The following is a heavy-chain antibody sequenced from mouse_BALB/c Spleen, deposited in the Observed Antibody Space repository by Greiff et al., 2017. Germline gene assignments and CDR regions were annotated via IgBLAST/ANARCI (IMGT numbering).Heavy chain of an antibody. Sequence: EVKVEESGPSLVKPSQTLSLTCSVTGDSITSGYWNWIRKFPGNKLEYMGYISYSGSTYYNPSLKSRISITRDTSKNQYYLQLNSVTTEDTATYYCARYMATAGPYYFDYWGQGTTLTVSS. V-gene: IGHV3-8*02. CDR2: ISYSGST. CDR1: GDSITSGY. D-gene: IGHD1-2*01. J-gene: IGHJ2*01. CDR3: ARYMATAGPYYFDY.